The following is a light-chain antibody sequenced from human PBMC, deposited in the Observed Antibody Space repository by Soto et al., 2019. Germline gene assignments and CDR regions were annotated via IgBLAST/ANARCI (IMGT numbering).Light chain of an antibody. Sequence: DIQLTQSPSFLSASVGDRVTITCRASQGISSYLAWYQQKPGKAPKLLIYAVSTLQSGVPSRFSCSGSGTEFTITICRLHPEDHPTYYRPQLYSFPLTFGGGTKVEIQ. CDR2: AVS. V-gene: IGKV1-9*01. CDR3: PQLYSFPLT. J-gene: IGKJ4*01. CDR1: QGISSY.